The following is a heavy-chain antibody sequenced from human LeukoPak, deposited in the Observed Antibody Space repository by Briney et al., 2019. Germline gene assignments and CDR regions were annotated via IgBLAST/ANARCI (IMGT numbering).Heavy chain of an antibody. Sequence: ASVKVSCKASGYTFTSYDINWVRQATGQGLEWMGWMNPNSGNTGYAQKFQGRVTMTRNTSISTAYMELSSLRSDDTAVYYCARLEAADYYYYYGMDVWGQGTTVTVSS. CDR2: MNPNSGNT. V-gene: IGHV1-8*01. CDR3: ARLEAADYYYYYGMDV. CDR1: GYTFTSYD. J-gene: IGHJ6*02.